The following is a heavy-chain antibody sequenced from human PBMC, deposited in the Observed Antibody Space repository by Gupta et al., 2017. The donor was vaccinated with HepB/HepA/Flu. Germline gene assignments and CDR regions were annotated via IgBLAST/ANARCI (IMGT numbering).Heavy chain of an antibody. Sequence: EVQLLESGGGLVQPGGSLRLSCAASGFTFSSHAMSWVRQAPGQGLECVSTISGRGANSYYADSVKGRFTISRDNSRNTLYLQMRSLRAEDTALYYCAKGDDAFDIWGPGTMVTVSS. CDR1: GFTFSSHA. D-gene: IGHD3-16*01. CDR2: ISGRGANS. V-gene: IGHV3-23*01. J-gene: IGHJ3*02. CDR3: AKGDDAFDI.